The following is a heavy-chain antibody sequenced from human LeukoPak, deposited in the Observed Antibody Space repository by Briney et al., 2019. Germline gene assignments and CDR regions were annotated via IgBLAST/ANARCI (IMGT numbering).Heavy chain of an antibody. CDR3: AIRGTGVTYEDY. Sequence: GASVKVSCKASGGTFSSYAISWVRQAPGQGLEWMGRIIPILGIANYAQNFQGRVTITADKSTSTAYMEVSSLRSEDTAVYYCAIRGTGVTYEDYWGQGTLVIVSS. CDR1: GGTFSSYA. CDR2: IIPILGIA. J-gene: IGHJ4*02. D-gene: IGHD2-8*02. V-gene: IGHV1-69*04.